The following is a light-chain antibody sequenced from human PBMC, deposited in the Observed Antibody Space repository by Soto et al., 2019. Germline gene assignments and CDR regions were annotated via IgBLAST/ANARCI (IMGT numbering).Light chain of an antibody. CDR1: SPNIGSNA. J-gene: IGLJ1*01. V-gene: IGLV1-44*01. Sequence: VLTQPPSASGSPGQRVTISCSGSSPNIGSNAVNWYQQLPGTAPTLLIYSNSERPSGVPDRFSGSKSGTSASLAISGLQSEDEADYYCATWDESLNGYLFGTGTKVTV. CDR2: SNS. CDR3: ATWDESLNGYL.